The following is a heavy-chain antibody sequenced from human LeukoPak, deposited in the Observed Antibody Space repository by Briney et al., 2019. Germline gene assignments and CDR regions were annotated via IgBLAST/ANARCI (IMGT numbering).Heavy chain of an antibody. J-gene: IGHJ1*01. V-gene: IGHV6-1*01. CDR3: ARAVYDSSGYYSEYFQK. CDR2: TYYRSKRYN. Sequence: SQTLSLTCAISGDSVSSSTAAWNWIRQSPSRGLEWLGRTYYRSKRYNDYAVFVKSRITVNPDTSKNQFSLQLISVTPEDTAVYYCARAVYDSSGYYSEYFQKWGQGTLVTVPS. D-gene: IGHD3-22*01. CDR1: GDSVSSSTAA.